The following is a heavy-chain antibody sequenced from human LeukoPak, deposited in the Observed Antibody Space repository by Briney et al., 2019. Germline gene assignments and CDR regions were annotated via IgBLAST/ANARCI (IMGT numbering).Heavy chain of an antibody. J-gene: IGHJ6*03. CDR2: IRSKTYGGTT. CDR1: GFTFGDYA. V-gene: IGHV3-49*04. Sequence: PGGSLRLSCTASGFTFGDYAMSWVRQAPGKGLEWVGFIRSKTYGGTTEYAASVKGRFTISRDDSKSIAYLQMNSLKTEDTAVYFCTRNLRGAAAYYNMDVWGKGTTVTVSS. D-gene: IGHD2-2*01. CDR3: TRNLRGAAAYYNMDV.